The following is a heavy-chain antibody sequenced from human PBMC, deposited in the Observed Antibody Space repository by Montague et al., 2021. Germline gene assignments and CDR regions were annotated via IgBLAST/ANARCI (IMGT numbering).Heavy chain of an antibody. D-gene: IGHD1-1*01. CDR1: GFTFEDYA. Sequence: SLRLSCAASGFTFEDYATHWVRQAPGKGLEWVSGISWNSGSIGYADSVKGRSTISRDNAKNSLYLQMNSLRAEDKALYYCARVRERRYYYYGMDVWGQGTTVTVSS. J-gene: IGHJ6*02. CDR2: ISWNSGSI. CDR3: ARVRERRYYYYGMDV. V-gene: IGHV3-9*01.